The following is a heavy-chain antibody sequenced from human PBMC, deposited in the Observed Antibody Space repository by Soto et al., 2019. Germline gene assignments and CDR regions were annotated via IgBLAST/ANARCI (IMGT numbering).Heavy chain of an antibody. D-gene: IGHD2-8*02. Sequence: GGSLRLSCAASGFTFSNYAISWVRQAPGKGLEWVSSISGSGGSTYYVDSVKGRFTISRDSSQNTVYLQMNSLTAGDTALYYCAKATATGGGAFDICGQGTMVTVSS. CDR2: ISGSGGST. CDR1: GFTFSNYA. CDR3: AKATATGGGAFDI. V-gene: IGHV3-23*01. J-gene: IGHJ3*02.